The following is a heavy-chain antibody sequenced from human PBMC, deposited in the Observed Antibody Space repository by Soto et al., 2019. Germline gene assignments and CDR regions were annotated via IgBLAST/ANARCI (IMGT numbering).Heavy chain of an antibody. CDR2: IYYSGST. V-gene: IGHV4-59*01. J-gene: IGHJ5*02. D-gene: IGHD2-2*01. CDR3: ARGGDLVVVPVNWFDP. Sequence: SETLSLTCTVSGGSISSYYWSWIRQPPGKGLEWIGYIYYSGSTNYNPSLKSRVTISVDTSKNQFSLKLSSVTAADTAVYYCARGGDLVVVPVNWFDPWGQGTLVTVSS. CDR1: GGSISSYY.